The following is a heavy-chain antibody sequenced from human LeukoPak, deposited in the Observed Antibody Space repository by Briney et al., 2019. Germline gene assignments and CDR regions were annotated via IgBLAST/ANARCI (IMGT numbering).Heavy chain of an antibody. D-gene: IGHD3-10*01. V-gene: IGHV4-34*01. J-gene: IGHJ4*02. CDR2: INHSGST. CDR3: ARDGGWFGELFYFDY. Sequence: KTSETLSLTCAVYGGSFSGYYWSWIRQPPGKGLEWIGEINHSGSTNYNPSLKSRVTISVDTSKNQFSLKLSSVTAADTAVYYCARDGGWFGELFYFDYWGQGTLVTVSS. CDR1: GGSFSGYY.